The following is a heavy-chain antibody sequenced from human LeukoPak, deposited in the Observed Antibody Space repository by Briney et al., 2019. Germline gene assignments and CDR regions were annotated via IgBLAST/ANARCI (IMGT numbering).Heavy chain of an antibody. Sequence: GGALRLCCAASGFTFSSYAMSWVRQARGKGVEWVSAFSGSGGSTYYADSVKGRFTISRDNPKNTLYVQMNSLRAGDTAVYYCAKEEAQAYYYDSSGYYLKTKSLRFAFDIGGQETMVTVPS. D-gene: IGHD3-22*01. CDR3: AKEEAQAYYYDSSGYYLKTKSLRFAFDI. CDR1: GFTFSSYA. CDR2: FSGSGGST. J-gene: IGHJ3*02. V-gene: IGHV3-23*01.